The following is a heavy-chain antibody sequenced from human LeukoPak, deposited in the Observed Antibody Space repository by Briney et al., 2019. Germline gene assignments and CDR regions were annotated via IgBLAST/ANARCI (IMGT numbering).Heavy chain of an antibody. CDR1: GFTFSNYW. CDR2: INSDGSST. Sequence: GGSLRLSCAASGFTFSNYWMHWVRQAPGKGLVWVSRINSDGSSTTSADSVKGRFTISRDNAKNTLYLQMNSLRAEDTAVYYCAKGGATVIDYWGQGTLVTVSS. V-gene: IGHV3-74*01. J-gene: IGHJ4*02. CDR3: AKGGATVIDY. D-gene: IGHD4-17*01.